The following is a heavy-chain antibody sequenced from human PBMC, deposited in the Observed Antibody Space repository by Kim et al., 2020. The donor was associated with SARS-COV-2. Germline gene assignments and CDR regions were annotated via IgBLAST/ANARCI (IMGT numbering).Heavy chain of an antibody. CDR2: IYYTRTA. J-gene: IGHJ6*02. CDR1: GGSITSSDSH. CDR3: ARVFQYVSGAYSYGMDV. D-gene: IGHD1-26*01. Sequence: SETLSLTCTVSGGSITSSDSHWGWFRQSPGKGPEWIGNIYYTRTAYHNPSLNGRATISIDTSQSQFSLKVTSVTAADTAVYYCARVFQYVSGAYSYGMDVWGQGTTVPVSS. V-gene: IGHV4-39*01.